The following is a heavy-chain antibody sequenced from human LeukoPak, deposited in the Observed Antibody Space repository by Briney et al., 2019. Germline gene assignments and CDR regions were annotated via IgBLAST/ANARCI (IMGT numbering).Heavy chain of an antibody. J-gene: IGHJ1*01. CDR1: GFTFSNYG. CDR3: AKGGPADPWGGYCSSTSCPPATEYFQH. V-gene: IGHV3-33*03. Sequence: PGRSLKLSCAASGFTFSNYGMHWVRQAPGKGLEWVAIIWYAGSNTYYADSVKGRFTISRDDSRNTLFLQMNSLRAEDTAVYYCAKGGPADPWGGYCSSTSCPPATEYFQHWGQGTLVTVSS. CDR2: IWYAGSNT. D-gene: IGHD2-2*01.